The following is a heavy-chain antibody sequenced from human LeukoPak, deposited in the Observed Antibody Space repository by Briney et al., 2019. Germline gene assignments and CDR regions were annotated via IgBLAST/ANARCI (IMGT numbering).Heavy chain of an antibody. D-gene: IGHD5-18*01. CDR1: GYTFTSYY. CDR2: INPSGGNT. J-gene: IGHJ4*02. Sequence: ASVKVSCKASGYTFTSYYMHWVRQAPGQGLEWMGIINPSGGNTSYAQKFQGRVTMTRDTSTSTVYMELSSLRSEDTAGYLFARVGCENRYGSPFDYWGGGALVTVSP. V-gene: IGHV1-46*01. CDR3: ARVGCENRYGSPFDY.